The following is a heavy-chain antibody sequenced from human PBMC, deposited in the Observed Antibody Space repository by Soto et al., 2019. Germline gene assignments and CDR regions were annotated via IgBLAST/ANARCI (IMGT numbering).Heavy chain of an antibody. CDR2: IPYSGGST. J-gene: IGHJ5*02. Sequence: EVHLLESGGNLVHPGGSLRLSCAASGFTFSSYAMTWVRQAPGKGLEWVSSIPYSGGSTYYADSVKGRFTISRDNSKNTQYLQMSSLADEDTAVYYCAKDLPGELLHTCLDAWGPGTLVTVSP. D-gene: IGHD1-26*01. CDR1: GFTFSSYA. CDR3: AKDLPGELLHTCLDA. V-gene: IGHV3-23*01.